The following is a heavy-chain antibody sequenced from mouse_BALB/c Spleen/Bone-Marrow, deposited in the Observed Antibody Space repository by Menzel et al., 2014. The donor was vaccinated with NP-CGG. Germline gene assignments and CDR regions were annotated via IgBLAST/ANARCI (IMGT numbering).Heavy chain of an antibody. CDR2: IRNKANGYTT. CDR1: GFTFTDYY. CDR3: ATGWVAY. J-gene: IGHJ3*01. Sequence: EVHLVESGGGLVQPGGSLRLSCATSGFTFTDYYMSWVRQPPGKALEWLGFIRNKANGYTTEYSASVKGRFTISRDNSQSILYLQMNTLRAEDSATYYCATGWVAYWGQGTLVTVSA. V-gene: IGHV7-3*02.